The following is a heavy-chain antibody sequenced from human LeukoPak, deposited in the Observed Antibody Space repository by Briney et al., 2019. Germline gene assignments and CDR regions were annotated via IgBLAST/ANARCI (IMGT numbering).Heavy chain of an antibody. V-gene: IGHV3-53*01. Sequence: GGSLRLSCAASGFTVRSDYMSWVRQAPGKGLEWVSVIYSGGNTYYADSVKGRFTISRDNSKNTLYLQMNSLRAEDTAVYYCARNGDFWSGDNWFDPWGQGTLVTVSS. CDR3: ARNGDFWSGDNWFDP. CDR2: IYSGGNT. D-gene: IGHD3-3*01. CDR1: GFTVRSDY. J-gene: IGHJ5*02.